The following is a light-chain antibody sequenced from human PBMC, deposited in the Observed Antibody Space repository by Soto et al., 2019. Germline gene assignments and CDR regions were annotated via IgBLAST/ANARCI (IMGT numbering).Light chain of an antibody. J-gene: IGLJ2*01. Sequence: QAVVTQPPSASGTPGQRVTISCSGSSSNIGSNNAYWYQQLPGTAPKLLIYRNNQRPSGVPDRFSGSQSGTSASLAISGLRSEDGADYYCAAWDDSLSGVVFGGGTKLTVL. V-gene: IGLV1-47*01. CDR2: RNN. CDR3: AAWDDSLSGVV. CDR1: SSNIGSNN.